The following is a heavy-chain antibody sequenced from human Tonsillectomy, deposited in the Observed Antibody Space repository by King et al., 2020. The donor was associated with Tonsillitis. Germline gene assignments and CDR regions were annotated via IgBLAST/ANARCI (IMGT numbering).Heavy chain of an antibody. CDR2: ISWNSGSI. CDR3: VKGNYYDSSGYSHVGYYFDY. CDR1: GFTFDDYA. D-gene: IGHD3-22*01. J-gene: IGHJ4*02. V-gene: IGHV3-9*01. Sequence: QLVQSGGGLVQPGRSLRLSCAASGFTFDDYAMHWVRQAPGKGLEWVSGISWNSGSIGYADSVKGRFTISRDNAKNSLYLQMNSLRAEDTALYYCVKGNYYDSSGYSHVGYYFDYWGQGTLVTVSS.